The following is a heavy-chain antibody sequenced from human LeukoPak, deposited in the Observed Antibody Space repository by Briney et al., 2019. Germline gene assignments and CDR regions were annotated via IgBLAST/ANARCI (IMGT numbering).Heavy chain of an antibody. CDR2: ISSDGSRV. V-gene: IGHV3-74*01. D-gene: IGHD4-17*01. Sequence: PGGSLRLSCAASGFTFSDYWMHWVRQAPGKGLVWVPRISSDGSRVTYADSVKGRFTISRDNSKNTLYLQMNSLRAEDTAVYYCAKDSSTSVTKVPGVFDYWGQGTLVTVSS. CDR3: AKDSSTSVTKVPGVFDY. CDR1: GFTFSDYW. J-gene: IGHJ4*02.